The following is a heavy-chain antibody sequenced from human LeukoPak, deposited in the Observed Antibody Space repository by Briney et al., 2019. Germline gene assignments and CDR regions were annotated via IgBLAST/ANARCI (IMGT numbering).Heavy chain of an antibody. V-gene: IGHV3-33*01. CDR3: ARGNGYSYGYFDY. CDR2: IWYDGSNK. J-gene: IGHJ4*02. Sequence: QPGRSLRLSCAASGFTFSSYGMHWVRQAPGKGLEWVAVIWYDGSNKYYADSVKGRFTISRDNSKNTLCLQMNSLRAEDTAVYYCARGNGYSYGYFDYWGQGTLVTVSS. D-gene: IGHD5-18*01. CDR1: GFTFSSYG.